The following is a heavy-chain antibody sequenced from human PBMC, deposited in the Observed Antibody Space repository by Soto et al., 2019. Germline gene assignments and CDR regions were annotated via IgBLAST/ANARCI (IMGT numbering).Heavy chain of an antibody. D-gene: IGHD4-17*01. CDR3: ARYHGDYYYYYGMDV. Sequence: QVQLVQSGAEVKKPGASVKVSCKASGYTFTSYGISWVRQALGQGLEWMGWISAYNGNTNYAQKLQGRVTMTTDTSTSTAYMELRSLRSDDTAVYYCARYHGDYYYYYGMDVWGQGTTVTVSS. V-gene: IGHV1-18*01. J-gene: IGHJ6*02. CDR1: GYTFTSYG. CDR2: ISAYNGNT.